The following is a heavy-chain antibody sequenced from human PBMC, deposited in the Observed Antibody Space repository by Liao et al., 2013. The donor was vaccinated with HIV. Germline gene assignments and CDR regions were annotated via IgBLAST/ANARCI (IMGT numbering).Heavy chain of an antibody. CDR2: IDHTGTI. CDR1: GDTYSGYY. Sequence: QVQLQQWGAGLLKPSETLSLTCAVYGDTYSGYYWNWVRHLPGKGLEWIGDIDHTGTIEFNPSLQSRVTISVDTSKNQFSLRLTSLTAADTAMYYCARAQIPEGFWSAYYLPNWFDPWGLGTLGHRLL. J-gene: IGHJ5*02. CDR3: ARAQIPEGFWSAYYLPNWFDP. V-gene: IGHV4-34*01. D-gene: IGHD3-3*01.